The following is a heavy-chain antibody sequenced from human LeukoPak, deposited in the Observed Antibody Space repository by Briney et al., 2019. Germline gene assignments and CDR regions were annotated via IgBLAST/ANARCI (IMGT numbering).Heavy chain of an antibody. J-gene: IGHJ4*02. Sequence: SETLFLTCTVSGGSISSYYWSWIRQPPGKGLEWIGYIYYSGSTNYNPSLKSRVTISVDTSKNQFSLKLNSVTPEDTAVYYCARISGGAVFDYWGQGTLVTVSS. D-gene: IGHD1-26*01. CDR1: GGSISSYY. V-gene: IGHV4-59*12. CDR3: ARISGGAVFDY. CDR2: IYYSGST.